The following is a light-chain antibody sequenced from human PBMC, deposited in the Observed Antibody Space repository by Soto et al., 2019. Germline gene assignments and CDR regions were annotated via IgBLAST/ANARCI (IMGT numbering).Light chain of an antibody. Sequence: DIVMTQSPDSLAVSLGERATINCKSSQSLLYNSNHQNYLAWFQQKPGQPPKLLIYWASTRESGVPDRFSGSGSGTDFTLTISSLQAEDVALYYCQQYYSTPRTFGQGTKVDIK. CDR1: QSLLYNSNHQNY. CDR3: QQYYSTPRT. V-gene: IGKV4-1*01. CDR2: WAS. J-gene: IGKJ1*01.